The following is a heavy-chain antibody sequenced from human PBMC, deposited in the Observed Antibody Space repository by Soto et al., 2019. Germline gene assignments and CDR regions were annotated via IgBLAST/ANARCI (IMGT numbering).Heavy chain of an antibody. V-gene: IGHV1-24*01. Sequence: ASVKVSCKVSGYTLTELSMHWVRQAPGKGLEWMGGFDPEDGETIYAQKFQGRVTMTEDTSTDTAYMELSSLRSEDTAVYYCATPVPRINMVRRAIVFDYWGQGTLVTVSS. D-gene: IGHD3-10*01. CDR1: GYTLTELS. CDR2: FDPEDGET. CDR3: ATPVPRINMVRRAIVFDY. J-gene: IGHJ4*02.